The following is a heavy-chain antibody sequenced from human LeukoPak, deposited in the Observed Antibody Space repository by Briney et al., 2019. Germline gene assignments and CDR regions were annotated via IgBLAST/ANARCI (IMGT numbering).Heavy chain of an antibody. D-gene: IGHD4-17*01. Sequence: ASVKVSCNASGYTFTSNDLNWERQAHGQGLEWMGWMNPNNSNTGYAKKYQARVTMTRNTSISTAYMELSSLRSEDTAVYYCARGTYGEHDYWGRGTLVTVSS. J-gene: IGHJ4*02. CDR1: GYTFTSND. CDR3: ARGTYGEHDY. V-gene: IGHV1-8*01. CDR2: MNPNNSNT.